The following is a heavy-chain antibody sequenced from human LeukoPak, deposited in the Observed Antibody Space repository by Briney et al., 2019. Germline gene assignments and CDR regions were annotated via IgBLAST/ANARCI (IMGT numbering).Heavy chain of an antibody. CDR1: GYSFTSYW. CDR3: ASVVTGYDSSGYYPQRFDY. CDR2: IYPGDSDT. Sequence: GESLKISCKGSGYSFTSYWIGWVRQMPGKGLEWMGIIYPGDSDTRYSPSFQGQVTISADKSISTAYLQWSSLKASDTAMYYCASVVTGYDSSGYYPQRFDYWGQGTLVTVSS. D-gene: IGHD3-22*01. V-gene: IGHV5-51*01. J-gene: IGHJ4*02.